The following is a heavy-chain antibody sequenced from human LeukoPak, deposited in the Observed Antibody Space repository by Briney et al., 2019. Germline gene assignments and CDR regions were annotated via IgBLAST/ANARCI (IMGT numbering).Heavy chain of an antibody. CDR1: GYTLTGHY. Sequence: GASVKVSCKASGYTLTGHYMNWVRQAPGQGLEWMGWINPNSGGTNYAQKFQGWVTMTRDTSISTAYMELSRLRSDDTAVYYCARAGCSSTSCYLKYEPYFDYWGQGTLVTVSS. J-gene: IGHJ4*02. V-gene: IGHV1-2*04. D-gene: IGHD2-2*01. CDR2: INPNSGGT. CDR3: ARAGCSSTSCYLKYEPYFDY.